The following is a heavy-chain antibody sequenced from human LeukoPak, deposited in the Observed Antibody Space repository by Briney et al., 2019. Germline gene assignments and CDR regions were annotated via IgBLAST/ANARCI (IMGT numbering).Heavy chain of an antibody. CDR3: ARAEVVTAIHRGYNWFDP. CDR2: MNPNSGNT. CDR1: GYTFTSYD. J-gene: IGHJ5*02. Sequence: GASVKVSCKASGYTFTSYDINWVRQATGQGLEWMGWMNPNSGNTGYAQKFQGRVTMTRNTSISTAYMELSSLRSEDTAVYYCARAEVVTAIHRGYNWFDPWGQGTLVTVSS. D-gene: IGHD2-21*02. V-gene: IGHV1-8*01.